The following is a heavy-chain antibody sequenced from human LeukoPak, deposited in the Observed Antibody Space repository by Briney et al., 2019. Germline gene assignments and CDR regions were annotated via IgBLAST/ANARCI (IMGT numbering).Heavy chain of an antibody. Sequence: GGSLRLSCAASGFTVSSNYMSWVRQAPGKGLEWVSVIYSGGSTYYADSVKGRFTISRDNAKNSLYLQMNSLRAEDTAVYYCARPSDYGDYLEYFQHWGQGTLVTVSS. J-gene: IGHJ1*01. CDR3: ARPSDYGDYLEYFQH. D-gene: IGHD4-17*01. CDR1: GFTVSSNY. CDR2: IYSGGST. V-gene: IGHV3-53*01.